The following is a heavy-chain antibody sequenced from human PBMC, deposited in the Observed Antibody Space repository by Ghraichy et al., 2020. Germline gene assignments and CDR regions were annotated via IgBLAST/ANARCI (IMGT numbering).Heavy chain of an antibody. V-gene: IGHV4-39*01. CDR2: IYFTGST. CDR1: GGSFSTRDYF. J-gene: IGHJ3*02. CDR3: ARQLYYYDSRGGGGAFDI. Sequence: SQILSLTCAVSGGSFSTRDYFWGWVRQPPGKGLEWIGTIYFTGSTYYNTSLESRVTISADKSKNEFYLRLSSVTAADTAVYYCARQLYYYDSRGGGGAFDIWGQGTMVTVSS. D-gene: IGHD3-22*01.